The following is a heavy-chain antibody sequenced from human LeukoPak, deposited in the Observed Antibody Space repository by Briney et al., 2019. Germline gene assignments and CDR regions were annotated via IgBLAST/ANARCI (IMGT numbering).Heavy chain of an antibody. Sequence: GGSLRLSCAASGFTFGTSWMHWVRQAPGKGLVWVSRINSDGKSTNYADFVKGRFTISRDNAKNTLYLQMNSLRAEDTAVYYCVRDMGYYDKVWGQGTLVTVSS. CDR2: INSDGKST. V-gene: IGHV3-74*01. J-gene: IGHJ4*02. CDR1: GFTFGTSW. D-gene: IGHD3-22*01. CDR3: VRDMGYYDKV.